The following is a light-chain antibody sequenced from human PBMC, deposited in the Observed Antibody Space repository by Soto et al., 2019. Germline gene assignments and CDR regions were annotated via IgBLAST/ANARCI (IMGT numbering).Light chain of an antibody. CDR3: QHYNSWPLT. V-gene: IGKV3-15*01. Sequence: EIVMTQSPATLSVSPGERASLSCRASQSVSSNLAWYQQKPGQTPRLLIYATSTRATGIPARFSGSGSGTEFTLTISRLQSEDFEVYYCQHYNSWPLTFGGGNKVEIK. CDR1: QSVSSN. J-gene: IGKJ4*01. CDR2: ATS.